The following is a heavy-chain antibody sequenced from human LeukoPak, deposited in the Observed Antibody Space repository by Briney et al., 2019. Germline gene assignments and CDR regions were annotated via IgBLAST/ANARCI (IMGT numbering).Heavy chain of an antibody. CDR2: ISAYNGNT. CDR3: AKVDPTGNWFDP. CDR1: GYTFTSYG. Sequence: ASVKVSCKASGYTFTSYGISWVRQAPGQGLEWMGWISAYNGNTNYAQKLQGRVTMTTDTSTSTAYMELRSLRSDDTAVYYCAKVDPTGNWFDPWGQGTLVTVSS. D-gene: IGHD1-14*01. V-gene: IGHV1-18*01. J-gene: IGHJ5*02.